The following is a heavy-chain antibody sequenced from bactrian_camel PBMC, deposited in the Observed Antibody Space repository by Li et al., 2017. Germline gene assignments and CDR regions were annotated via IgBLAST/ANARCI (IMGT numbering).Heavy chain of an antibody. J-gene: IGHJ4*01. Sequence: VQLVESGGGLVQPGRSLRLSCTASGFTFDIYGMSWVRQAPGEKREEVASLDRFDWTTYAASVKGRFTISRDNAKSTLYLQMNSLKPEDSALYYCAADRGAGGCGTRVESYAYWGQGTQVTVS. CDR3: AADRGAGGCGTRVESYAY. CDR2: LDRFDWT. V-gene: IGHV3S67*01. CDR1: GFTFDIYG. D-gene: IGHD7*01.